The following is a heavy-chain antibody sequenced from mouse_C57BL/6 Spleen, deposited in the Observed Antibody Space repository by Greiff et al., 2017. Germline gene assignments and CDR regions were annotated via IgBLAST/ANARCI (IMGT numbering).Heavy chain of an antibody. V-gene: IGHV1-74*01. CDR3: AMAYYYGNPYYFDY. J-gene: IGHJ2*01. Sequence: QVQLQQSGAELVKPGASVKVSCTASGFTFTSYWMHWVKPRPGQGLEWIGRIHPSDSDTNYNQKFKGKATLPVDKSSSTAYMQLSSRTSADSAVYYCAMAYYYGNPYYFDYWGQGTTLTVSS. D-gene: IGHD1-1*01. CDR1: GFTFTSYW. CDR2: IHPSDSDT.